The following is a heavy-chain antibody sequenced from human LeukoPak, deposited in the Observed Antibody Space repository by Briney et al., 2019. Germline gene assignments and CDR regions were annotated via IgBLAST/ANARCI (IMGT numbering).Heavy chain of an antibody. CDR3: ARAHRVKSRGVQTMYYFDY. J-gene: IGHJ4*02. CDR2: MNPNSGNT. D-gene: IGHD3-10*01. CDR1: GYTFTRYD. Sequence: SVKVSCKASGYTFTRYDIHWVRQPTGQGLEWMGWMNPNSGNTGYAQKFQGRVTMTRNTSISTAYMELSSLRSEDTAVYYCARAHRVKSRGVQTMYYFDYWGQGTLVTVSS. V-gene: IGHV1-8*01.